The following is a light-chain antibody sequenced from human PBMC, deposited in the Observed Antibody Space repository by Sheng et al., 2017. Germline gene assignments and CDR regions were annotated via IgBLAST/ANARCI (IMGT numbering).Light chain of an antibody. CDR1: QGISSA. J-gene: IGKJ1*01. CDR2: DAS. CDR3: QQSYSTPRT. V-gene: IGKV1-13*02. Sequence: AIQLTQSPSSLSASIGDRVTIACRASQGISSALAWYQQKPGKAPKLLIYDASSLESGVPSRFSGSGSGTDFTLTISSLQPEDFASYYCQQSYSTPRTFGQGTKVEIK.